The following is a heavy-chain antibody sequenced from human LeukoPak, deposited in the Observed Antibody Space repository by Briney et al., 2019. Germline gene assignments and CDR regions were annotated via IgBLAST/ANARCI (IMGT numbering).Heavy chain of an antibody. V-gene: IGHV3-9*01. J-gene: IGHJ3*02. Sequence: GRSLRLSCAASGFTFDDYAMHWVRQAPGKGLEWVSGISWNSGSIDYADSVKGRFTISRDNAKNSLYLQMNSLRAEDTALYYCAKDLGDIFDAFDIWGQETMVTVSS. D-gene: IGHD3-9*01. CDR3: AKDLGDIFDAFDI. CDR2: ISWNSGSI. CDR1: GFTFDDYA.